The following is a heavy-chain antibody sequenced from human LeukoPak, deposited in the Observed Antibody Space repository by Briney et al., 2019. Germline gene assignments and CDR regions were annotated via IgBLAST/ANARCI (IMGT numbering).Heavy chain of an antibody. CDR3: ARTDYSNWFDP. Sequence: ASVNVSCKASGYTFTGYYLHWVRQAPGQGLEWMGWVNPNNGATNYAQKFQGRVTMTRGTSITTAYMELSRLGSDDTAVYYCARTDYSNWFDPWGQGTLVTVSS. V-gene: IGHV1-2*02. CDR2: VNPNNGAT. J-gene: IGHJ5*02. D-gene: IGHD4-11*01. CDR1: GYTFTGYY.